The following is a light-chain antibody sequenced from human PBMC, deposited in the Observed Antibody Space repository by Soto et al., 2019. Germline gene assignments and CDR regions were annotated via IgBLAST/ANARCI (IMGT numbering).Light chain of an antibody. CDR1: ERISHS. Sequence: DIVLTQSPATLSLSPGNRGTLSCRANERISHSLAWYQQRPGQAPRILIYDASFRATGIPERFSGSGSGTDFTLSISSLEPEDFAVYYCQLSQQRSSWPPIAFGQGTRLDLK. CDR2: DAS. V-gene: IGKV3-11*01. J-gene: IGKJ5*01. CDR3: QLSQQRSSWPPIA.